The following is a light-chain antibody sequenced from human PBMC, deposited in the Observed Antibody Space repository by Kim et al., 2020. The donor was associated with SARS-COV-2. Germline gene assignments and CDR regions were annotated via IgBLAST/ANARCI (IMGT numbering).Light chain of an antibody. J-gene: IGKJ1*01. V-gene: IGKV1-5*03. CDR1: QNLNRG. CDR2: EAS. CDR3: QQYDGLST. Sequence: ASVVDRVTITCRASQNLNRGLAWYQQRPGKAPRLLIYEASTLESGVPTRFSGSGSGTEFTLTIYSLQPDDFATYYCQQYDGLSTFGQGTKVDIK.